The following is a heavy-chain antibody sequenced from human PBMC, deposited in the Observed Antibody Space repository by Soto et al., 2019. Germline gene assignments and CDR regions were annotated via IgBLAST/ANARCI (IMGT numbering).Heavy chain of an antibody. CDR3: ARETGSGSYYDY. CDR2: IYYSGDT. J-gene: IGHJ4*02. V-gene: IGHV4-61*08. CDR1: GASISSGDYY. Sequence: PSETLSLTCTVSGASISSGDYYWSWIRQPPGKGLEWIGYIYYSGDTNYSPSLKSRVTISVDTSKNQFSLKLSSVTAADTAVYYCARETGSGSYYDYWGQGALVTVSS. D-gene: IGHD3-10*01.